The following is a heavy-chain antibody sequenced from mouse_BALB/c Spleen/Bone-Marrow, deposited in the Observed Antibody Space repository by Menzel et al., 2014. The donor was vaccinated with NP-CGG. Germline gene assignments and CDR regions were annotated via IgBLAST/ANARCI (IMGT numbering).Heavy chain of an antibody. V-gene: IGHV14-3*02. J-gene: IGHJ3*01. Sequence: EVKVEESGAELVKPGASVKLSCTASGFNIKDTYMHWVKQRPEQGLEWIGRIDPANGNTKYDPKFQGKATITADRSANSASLQLSSLTFEDTAVYYCARSHGYGISFAYWGQGTLVTVSA. CDR3: ARSHGYGISFAY. D-gene: IGHD2-2*01. CDR2: IDPANGNT. CDR1: GFNIKDTY.